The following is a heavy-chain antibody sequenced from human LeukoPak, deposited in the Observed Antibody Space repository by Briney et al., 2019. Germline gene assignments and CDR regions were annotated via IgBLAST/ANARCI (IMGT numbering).Heavy chain of an antibody. CDR2: ISYSGST. J-gene: IGHJ3*02. V-gene: IGHV4-59*12. CDR1: GDSISGYY. CDR3: ARLDIVVVPAATYAFDI. D-gene: IGHD2-2*01. Sequence: PSETLSLTCTVSGDSISGYYWSWIRQPPGKGLEWIGSISYSGSTNYNPSLKSRVTISVDTFKNQFSLKLSSVTAADTAVYYCARLDIVVVPAATYAFDIWGQGTMVTVSS.